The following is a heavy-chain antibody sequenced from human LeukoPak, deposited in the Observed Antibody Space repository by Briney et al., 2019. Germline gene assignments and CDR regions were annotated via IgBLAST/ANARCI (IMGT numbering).Heavy chain of an antibody. V-gene: IGHV4-59*01. CDR1: GGSISSYY. CDR3: ARGYYDSSFDY. D-gene: IGHD3-22*01. Sequence: SETLSLTCTVSGGSISSYYWSWIRQPPGKGLEWIGYIYYSGSTNYNPSLKSRVTISVDTSKNQFSLKLSSVTAADTAVYCCARGYYDSSFDYWGQGTLVTVSS. CDR2: IYYSGST. J-gene: IGHJ4*02.